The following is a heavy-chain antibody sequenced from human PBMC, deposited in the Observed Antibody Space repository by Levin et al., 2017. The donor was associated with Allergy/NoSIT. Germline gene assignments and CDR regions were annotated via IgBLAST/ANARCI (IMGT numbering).Heavy chain of an antibody. J-gene: IGHJ5*02. Sequence: GGSLRLSCAASGFTFSSYAMHWVRQAPGKGLEWVAVISYDGSNKYYADSVKGRFTISRDNSKNTLYLQMNSLRAEDTAVYYCARGLVAWGQGTLVTVSS. CDR1: GFTFSSYA. CDR2: ISYDGSNK. CDR3: ARGLVA. V-gene: IGHV3-30-3*01. D-gene: IGHD2-2*01.